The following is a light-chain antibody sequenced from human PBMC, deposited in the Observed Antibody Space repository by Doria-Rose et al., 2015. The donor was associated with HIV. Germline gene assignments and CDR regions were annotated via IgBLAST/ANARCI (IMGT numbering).Light chain of an antibody. CDR3: QQSYSTPYT. J-gene: IGKJ2*01. CDR1: QSIDTY. V-gene: IGKV1-39*01. CDR2: AAS. Sequence: DIQMTQSPSSLSASVGDRVTITCRSSQSIDTYLNWYQQKPGEAPKVLIYAASTLHSGVPLRFSGSGSGTDFTLTIASPQPEDFAIYHCQQSYSTPYTFGQGTKPEIK.